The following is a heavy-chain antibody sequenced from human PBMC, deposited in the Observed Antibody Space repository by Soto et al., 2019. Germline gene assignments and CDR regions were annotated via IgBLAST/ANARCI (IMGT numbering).Heavy chain of an antibody. V-gene: IGHV3-23*01. CDR1: GFNTRFYS. Sequence: PGGSLRLSCTASGFNTRFYSMSWVRQTPGKGLEWVAALSRSGGATYYADSVRGRFTISRDASKDTLFLQMSNLRAEDTALYYYSKGEMSTIRNSFDPWGQGTLVTVSS. CDR3: SKGEMSTIRNSFDP. CDR2: LSRSGGAT. D-gene: IGHD1-7*01. J-gene: IGHJ5*02.